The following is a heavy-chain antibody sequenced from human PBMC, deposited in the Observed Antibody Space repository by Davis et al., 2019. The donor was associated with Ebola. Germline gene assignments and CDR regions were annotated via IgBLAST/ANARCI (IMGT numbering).Heavy chain of an antibody. CDR3: AKDYCTSTSCYNYMDV. V-gene: IGHV3-23*01. J-gene: IGHJ6*03. Sequence: GESLKISCEASGFTFSSYAMIWVRQVPGKGLEWVSLISGSGTTYYADSVKGRFTISRDNSKNTLYLQMNSLRAEDTAVYYCAKDYCTSTSCYNYMDVWGKGTTVIVSS. D-gene: IGHD2-2*02. CDR2: ISGSGTT. CDR1: GFTFSSYA.